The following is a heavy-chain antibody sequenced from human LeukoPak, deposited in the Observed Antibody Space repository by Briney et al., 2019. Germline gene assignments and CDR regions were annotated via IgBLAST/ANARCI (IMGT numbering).Heavy chain of an antibody. CDR3: ARGNYWFDP. J-gene: IGHJ5*02. CDR1: GGSISSYY. CDR2: IYYSGST. V-gene: IGHV4-59*01. Sequence: SGTLSLTCTVSGGSISSYYWSWIRQPPGKGLEWIGYIYYSGSTNYNPSLKSRVTISVDTSKNQFSLKLSSVTAADTAVYYCARGNYWFDPWGQGTLVTVSS.